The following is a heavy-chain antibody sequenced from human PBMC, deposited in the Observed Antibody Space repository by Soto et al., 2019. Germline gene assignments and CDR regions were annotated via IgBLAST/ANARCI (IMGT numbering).Heavy chain of an antibody. CDR1: GGSISSSSYY. D-gene: IGHD5-18*01. CDR3: ARHGRTGMVYNGMDV. Sequence: SETLSLTCTVSGGSISSSSYYWGWIRQPPGKGLEWIGSFYYSGSTYYNPSLKSRVTISVDTSKNQFSLKLSSVTAADTAVYYCARHGRTGMVYNGMDVWGQGTTVTVSS. CDR2: FYYSGST. J-gene: IGHJ6*02. V-gene: IGHV4-39*01.